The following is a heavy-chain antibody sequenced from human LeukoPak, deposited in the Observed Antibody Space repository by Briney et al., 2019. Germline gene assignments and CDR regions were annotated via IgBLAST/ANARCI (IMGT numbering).Heavy chain of an antibody. CDR1: SGSISSYF. CDR2: IHTSGNT. D-gene: IGHD3-10*01. Sequence: PSETLSLTCSVSSGSISSYFWSWLRQPAGKGLEWIGRIHTSGNTDYNPSLKSRVTMSVDTSKNQFSLKLTSVTAADTAVYYCARAYYFGSSNWFDPWGQGTLVTVSS. J-gene: IGHJ5*02. CDR3: ARAYYFGSSNWFDP. V-gene: IGHV4-4*07.